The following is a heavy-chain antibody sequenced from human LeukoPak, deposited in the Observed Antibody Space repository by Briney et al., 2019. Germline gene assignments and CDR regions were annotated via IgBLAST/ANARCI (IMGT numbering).Heavy chain of an antibody. CDR1: GGSFSGYY. CDR3: ARETPYGSGSYPFDY. V-gene: IGHV4-34*01. J-gene: IGHJ4*02. D-gene: IGHD3-10*01. CDR2: INHSGST. Sequence: SETLSLTSAVYGGSFSGYYWSWLRPPPGKELEWIGEINHSGSTNYNPSLKSRVTISVDTSKKQFSLKLSSVTAADTAVYYCARETPYGSGSYPFDYWGQGILVTVSS.